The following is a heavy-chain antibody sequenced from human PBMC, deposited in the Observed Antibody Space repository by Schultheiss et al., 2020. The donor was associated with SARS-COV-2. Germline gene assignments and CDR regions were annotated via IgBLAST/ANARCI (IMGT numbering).Heavy chain of an antibody. J-gene: IGHJ4*02. D-gene: IGHD2-8*01. V-gene: IGHV3-NL1*01. CDR3: AKDRVYASFFDY. CDR2: ISSSGST. Sequence: GGSLRLSCAASGFTFSSYGMHWVRQAPGKGLEWVSYISSSGSTYYADSVKGRFTISRDNSKNTLYLQMNSLRAEDTAVYYCAKDRVYASFFDYWGQGTLVTVSS. CDR1: GFTFSSYG.